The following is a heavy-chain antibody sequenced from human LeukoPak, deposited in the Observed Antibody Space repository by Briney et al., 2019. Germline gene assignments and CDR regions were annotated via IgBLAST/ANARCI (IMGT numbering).Heavy chain of an antibody. V-gene: IGHV3-23*01. CDR3: AKDKLGNSGSYFDY. D-gene: IGHD1-26*01. CDR2: LSGAGVKT. Sequence: GGSLRLSCTASDSTIDSYPLTWLRQAPGKGLEWVSTLSGAGVKTYYADSVQGRFTVSRDISKNTLYLQMNSLRAEDTAVYYCAKDKLGNSGSYFDYWGQGTLVTVSS. J-gene: IGHJ4*02. CDR1: DSTIDSYP.